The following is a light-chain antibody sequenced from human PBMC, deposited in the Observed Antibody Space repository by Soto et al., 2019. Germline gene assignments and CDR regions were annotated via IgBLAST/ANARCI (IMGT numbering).Light chain of an antibody. J-gene: IGKJ1*01. CDR1: QSIGRF. V-gene: IGKV1-6*01. Sequence: IQMTQSPSTLSASVGDRVTITCRASQSIGRFLAWYQHQPGKAPKLLIYAASTLQSGVPSRFSGTGSGTDFTLTISSLQPEDFATYYCLQDYNYPWTFGQGTKVDIK. CDR3: LQDYNYPWT. CDR2: AAS.